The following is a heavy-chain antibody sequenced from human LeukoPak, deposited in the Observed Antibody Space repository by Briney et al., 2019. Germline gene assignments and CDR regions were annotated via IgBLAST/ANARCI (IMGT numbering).Heavy chain of an antibody. CDR3: AKSFRYCSGGNCLFDY. CDR2: IYPGDSDT. V-gene: IGHV5-51*01. D-gene: IGHD2-15*01. Sequence: NRGESLQISCKGSGSIFTSYWIGWVRQLPGKGLEWMGIIYPGDSDTRYSPSFQGQVTISADKSISTAYLQWSSLKASDTAMYYCAKSFRYCSGGNCLFDYWGQGTLVTVSS. CDR1: GSIFTSYW. J-gene: IGHJ4*02.